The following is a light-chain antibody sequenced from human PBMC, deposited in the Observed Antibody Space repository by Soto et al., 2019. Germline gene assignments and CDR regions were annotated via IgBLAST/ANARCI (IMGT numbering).Light chain of an antibody. V-gene: IGLV2-14*01. CDR3: ASFRSGTLLV. CDR1: RSDIGDSNF. J-gene: IGLJ1*01. CDR2: EVN. Sequence: QSALTQPASVSGSPGQSVTISCTGPRSDIGDSNFISWYQHSPGKAPRLLIYEVNNRPSGVSKRFSGSKAGNTASLTISGLLDDDEADYFCASFRSGTLLVIGSGTKVTV.